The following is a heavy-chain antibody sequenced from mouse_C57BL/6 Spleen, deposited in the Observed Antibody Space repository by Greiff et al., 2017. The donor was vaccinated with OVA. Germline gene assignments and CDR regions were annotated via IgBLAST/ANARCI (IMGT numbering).Heavy chain of an antibody. Sequence: QVQLQQPGAELVRPGSSVKLSCKASGYTFTSYWMHWVKQRPIQGLEWIGNIDPSDSETHYNQKFKDKATLTVDKSSSTAYMQLSSLTSEDSAVYYCARPSIRYGSIHWYFDVWGTGTTVTVSS. CDR1: GYTFTSYW. J-gene: IGHJ1*03. CDR3: ARPSIRYGSIHWYFDV. CDR2: IDPSDSET. V-gene: IGHV1-52*01. D-gene: IGHD1-1*01.